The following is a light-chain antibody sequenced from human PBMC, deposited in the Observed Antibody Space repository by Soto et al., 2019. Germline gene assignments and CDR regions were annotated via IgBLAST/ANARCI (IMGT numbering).Light chain of an antibody. CDR1: QSISSN. CDR3: QQYNNWPYT. Sequence: EIVMTQSPATLSVSPGERATLSCRAGQSISSNLAWYQQKPGQAPRLLIYGASTRATGIPARFSGSGSGTEFTLTISSLQSEDFAVYYCQQYNNWPYTFGQGSKLEIK. J-gene: IGKJ2*01. CDR2: GAS. V-gene: IGKV3-15*01.